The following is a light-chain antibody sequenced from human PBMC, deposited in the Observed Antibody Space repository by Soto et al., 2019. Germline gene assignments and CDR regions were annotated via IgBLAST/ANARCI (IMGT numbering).Light chain of an antibody. CDR1: SSDVGSYNL. V-gene: IGLV2-23*01. CDR3: CSYAGSSRV. CDR2: EGS. J-gene: IGLJ3*02. Sequence: QSALTQPASVSGSPGQSITISCTGTSSDVGSYNLVSWYQQHPGKAPKLMIYEGSKRPSGVSNRFSGSKSGNTASLTISGLQAEDEAEYYCCSYAGSSRVFGGGTTLTVL.